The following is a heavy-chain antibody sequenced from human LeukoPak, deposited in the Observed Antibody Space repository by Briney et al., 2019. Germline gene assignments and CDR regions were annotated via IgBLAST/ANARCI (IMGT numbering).Heavy chain of an antibody. CDR3: ARDSVSHIRYYYDSSGHWR. J-gene: IGHJ4*02. D-gene: IGHD3-22*01. Sequence: LGGSLRLSCAASGFTVSSNYMSWVRQAPGKGLEWVSVIYSGGSTYYADSVKGRFTISRDNSKNTLYLQMNSLRAEDTAVYYCARDSVSHIRYYYDSSGHWRWGQGTLVTVSS. CDR1: GFTVSSNY. V-gene: IGHV3-66*01. CDR2: IYSGGST.